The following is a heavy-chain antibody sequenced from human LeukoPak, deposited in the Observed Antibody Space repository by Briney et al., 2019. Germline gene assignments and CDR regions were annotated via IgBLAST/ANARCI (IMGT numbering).Heavy chain of an antibody. J-gene: IGHJ6*03. CDR2: INHSGST. D-gene: IGHD6-13*01. CDR1: GGSFSGYY. CDR3: ARGGIAAAGTGFRYYYYYMDV. Sequence: SETLSLTCAVYGGSFSGYYWSWIRQPPGKGLEWTGEINHSGSTNYNPSLKSRVTISVDTSKNQFSLKLSSVTAADTAVYYCARGGIAAAGTGFRYYYYYMDVWGKGTTVTVSS. V-gene: IGHV4-34*01.